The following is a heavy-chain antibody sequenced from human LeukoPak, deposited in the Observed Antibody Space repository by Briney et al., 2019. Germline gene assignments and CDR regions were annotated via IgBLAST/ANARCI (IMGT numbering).Heavy chain of an antibody. CDR1: GFTFSSYA. CDR2: ISGSGGST. CDR3: AKDHPNWNDAFGSVY. V-gene: IGHV3-23*01. J-gene: IGHJ4*02. D-gene: IGHD1-1*01. Sequence: GGSLRLSCAASGFTFSSYAMSWVRQAPGKGLDWVSAISGSGGSTYYADSVKGRFTISRDNSKNTLYLQMNSLRAEDTAVYYCAKDHPNWNDAFGSVYWGQGTLVTVSS.